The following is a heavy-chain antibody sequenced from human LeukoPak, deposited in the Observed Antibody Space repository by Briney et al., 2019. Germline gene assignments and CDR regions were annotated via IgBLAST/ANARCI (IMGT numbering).Heavy chain of an antibody. CDR1: GGSISSVVYF. V-gene: IGHV4-31*03. D-gene: IGHD5-12*01. J-gene: IGHJ4*02. Sequence: SETLSLTCTVSGGSISSVVYFWSWIRQYPGKGLEWIGYINYSGSTHYNPSLKSRVTISVDTSKNQFSLKLSSVTAADTAVYYCAREESGYDETFFDYWGQGTLVTVSS. CDR3: AREESGYDETFFDY. CDR2: INYSGST.